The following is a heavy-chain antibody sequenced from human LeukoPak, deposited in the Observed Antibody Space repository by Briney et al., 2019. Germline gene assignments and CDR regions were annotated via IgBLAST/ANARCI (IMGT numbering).Heavy chain of an antibody. Sequence: ASVKVSCTASGYTFTDYFIHWIRQAPGQGLEWMGWINTNSGATSYAQKFQGRVTMTRDTSINTGNMELTGLRFDDTAVYYCARELSAVGRWDAFDMWGQGTMVTVSS. V-gene: IGHV1-2*02. CDR2: INTNSGAT. J-gene: IGHJ3*02. CDR1: GYTFTDYF. D-gene: IGHD6-13*01. CDR3: ARELSAVGRWDAFDM.